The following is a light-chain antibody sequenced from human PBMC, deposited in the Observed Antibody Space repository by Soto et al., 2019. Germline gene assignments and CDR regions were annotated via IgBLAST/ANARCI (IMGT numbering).Light chain of an antibody. CDR2: DVS. CDR3: SSYTTSNTRQIA. J-gene: IGLJ1*01. V-gene: IGLV2-14*03. Sequence: QSVLTQPASVSGSPGQSITISCTGNSSDVGGYNYVSWYQHHPGKAPKLIIYDVSNRPSGVSNPFSGSKSGNTASLTISGLQPEDEADYYCSSYTTSNTRQIAFGTGTKVTVL. CDR1: SSDVGGYNY.